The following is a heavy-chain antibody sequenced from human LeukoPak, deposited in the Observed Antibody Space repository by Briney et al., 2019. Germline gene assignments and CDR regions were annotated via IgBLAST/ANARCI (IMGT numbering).Heavy chain of an antibody. J-gene: IGHJ4*02. D-gene: IGHD6-13*01. CDR1: GYTFTSYY. V-gene: IGHV1-46*01. Sequence: ASVKVSGKASGYTFTSYYMHWVRQAPGQGLEWMGIINPSGGSTSYAQKFQGRVTMTRDTSTSTVYMELSSLRSEDTAVYYCAREEQQLTYFDYWGQGTLVTVSS. CDR2: INPSGGST. CDR3: AREEQQLTYFDY.